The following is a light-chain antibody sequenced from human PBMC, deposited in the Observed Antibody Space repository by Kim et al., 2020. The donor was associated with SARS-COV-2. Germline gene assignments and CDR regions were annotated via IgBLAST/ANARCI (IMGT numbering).Light chain of an antibody. J-gene: IGKJ4*01. V-gene: IGKV3-15*01. CDR1: QSVSSN. CDR2: GAS. CDR3: QQYNNWPPLT. Sequence: SPGERATLSCRASQSVSSNLAWYQQKPGQAPRLLIYGASTRATGIPARFSGSGSATEFTLTISSLQSEDFAVYYCQQYNNWPPLTFGGGTKVDIK.